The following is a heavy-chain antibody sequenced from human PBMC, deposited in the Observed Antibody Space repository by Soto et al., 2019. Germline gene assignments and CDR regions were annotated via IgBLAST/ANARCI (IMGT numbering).Heavy chain of an antibody. D-gene: IGHD3-10*01. CDR1: GGSISSYY. CDR3: ARQFDHIWFGELPRFDP. CDR2: IYYSGST. V-gene: IGHV4-59*08. J-gene: IGHJ5*02. Sequence: SETLSLSCTVSGGSISSYYWSWIRQPPGKGLEWIGYIYYSGSTNYNPSLKSRVTISVDTSKNQFSLKLSSVTAADTAVYYCARQFDHIWFGELPRFDPWGQGTLVTVSS.